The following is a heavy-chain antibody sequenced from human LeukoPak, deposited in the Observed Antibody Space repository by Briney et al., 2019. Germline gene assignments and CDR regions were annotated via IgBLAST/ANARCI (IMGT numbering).Heavy chain of an antibody. CDR2: INPSGGST. V-gene: IGHV1-46*01. D-gene: IGHD4-23*01. Sequence: ASVKVSCKASGYTFTSYYIHWVRQAPGQGLEWMGIINPSGGSTSYAQKFQGRVTMTTDTSTSTAYMELRSLRSDDTAVYYCARDLSGGRDYWGQGTLVTVSS. CDR3: ARDLSGGRDY. J-gene: IGHJ4*02. CDR1: GYTFTSYY.